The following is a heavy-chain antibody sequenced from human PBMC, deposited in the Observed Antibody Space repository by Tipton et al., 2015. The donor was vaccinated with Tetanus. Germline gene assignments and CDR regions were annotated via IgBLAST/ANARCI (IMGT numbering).Heavy chain of an antibody. Sequence: SLRLSCAASGFTFSSYGMHWVRQAPGKGLEWVAVISYDGSNKYYADSVKGRFTISRDNSKNTLYLQMNSLRAEDTAVYYCAKDFHGGWFDPWGQGTLVTVSS. CDR3: AKDFHGGWFDP. CDR2: ISYDGSNK. V-gene: IGHV3-30*18. D-gene: IGHD3-10*01. J-gene: IGHJ5*02. CDR1: GFTFSSYG.